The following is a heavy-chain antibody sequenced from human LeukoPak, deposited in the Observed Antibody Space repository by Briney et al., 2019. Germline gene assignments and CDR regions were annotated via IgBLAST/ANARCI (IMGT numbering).Heavy chain of an antibody. CDR1: GYTFTSYD. CDR2: MNPNSGNT. J-gene: IGHJ5*02. Sequence: GASVKVSCKASGYTFTSYDINWVRQATGQGLEWMGWMNPNSGNTGYAQKFQGRVTITRNTSISTAYMELSSLRSEDTAVYYCARGRYNWNGPSTHTNWFDPWGQGTLVTVSS. V-gene: IGHV1-8*03. CDR3: ARGRYNWNGPSTHTNWFDP. D-gene: IGHD1-20*01.